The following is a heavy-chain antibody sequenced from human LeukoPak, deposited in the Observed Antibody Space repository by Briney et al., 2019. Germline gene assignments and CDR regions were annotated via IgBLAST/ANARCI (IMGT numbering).Heavy chain of an antibody. CDR2: IYSGGST. CDR1: GFTVSSNY. V-gene: IGHV3-53*01. CDR3: ARAYSDYGMRY. J-gene: IGHJ4*02. Sequence: PGGSLRLSCAASGFTVSSNYMSWVRQAPGKGLGWVSVIYSGGSTYYADSVKGRFTISRDNSKNTLYLQMNSLRAEDTAVYFCARAYSDYGMRYWGQGTLVTVSS. D-gene: IGHD5-12*01.